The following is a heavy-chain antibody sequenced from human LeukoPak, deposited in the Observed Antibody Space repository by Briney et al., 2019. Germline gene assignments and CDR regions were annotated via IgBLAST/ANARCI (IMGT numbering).Heavy chain of an antibody. V-gene: IGHV4-4*07. CDR1: GGSISSYY. D-gene: IGHD3-10*01. CDR3: ARGELEYYFDY. Sequence: SETLSLTCTVSGGSISSYYWSWIRQPAGKGLEWIGRIYTSGSTNYDPSLKTRVTMSVDTSKNQFSLRLSSVTAADTAVYYCARGELEYYFDYWGQGTLVTASS. CDR2: IYTSGST. J-gene: IGHJ4*02.